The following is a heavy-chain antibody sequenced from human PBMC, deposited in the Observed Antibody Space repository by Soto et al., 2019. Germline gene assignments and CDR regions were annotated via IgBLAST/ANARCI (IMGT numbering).Heavy chain of an antibody. Sequence: QVQLVESGGGAVQPGRSLRLSCAASGFTFSSYAMHWVRQAPGKGLEWVAVISYDGSNKYYADSVKGRFTISRDNSKNTLYLQMNSLRAEDTAVYYCARGAGPRPPGYFDYWGQGTLVTVSS. J-gene: IGHJ4*02. CDR1: GFTFSSYA. CDR3: ARGAGPRPPGYFDY. D-gene: IGHD3-10*01. V-gene: IGHV3-30-3*01. CDR2: ISYDGSNK.